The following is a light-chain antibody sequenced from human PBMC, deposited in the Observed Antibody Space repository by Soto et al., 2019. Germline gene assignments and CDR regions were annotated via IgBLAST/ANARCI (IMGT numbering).Light chain of an antibody. CDR3: QHLNYYPYT. Sequence: DIQLTQSPSFLSAAVGDRVTIICRASQDISNYLAWYQQKPGKAPKLLIFGAFTLQSGVPSRLSGSGSGTEFTLTISSLQPEDFAIYYCQHLNYYPYTFGQGTKLEIK. CDR2: GAF. J-gene: IGKJ2*01. V-gene: IGKV1-9*01. CDR1: QDISNY.